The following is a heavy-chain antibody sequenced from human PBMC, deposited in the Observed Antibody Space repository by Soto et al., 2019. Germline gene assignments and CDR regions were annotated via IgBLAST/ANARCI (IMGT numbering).Heavy chain of an antibody. D-gene: IGHD2-15*01. Sequence: ASVKVSCKASGYTFTSYGISWVRQAPGQGLEWMGWISAYNGNTNYAQKLQGRVTMTTDTSTSTAYMELRSLRSDDTAVYYCARSTRKVYVISVAATWFAFDIWGQGTMVTVSS. J-gene: IGHJ3*02. CDR2: ISAYNGNT. CDR3: ARSTRKVYVISVAATWFAFDI. CDR1: GYTFTSYG. V-gene: IGHV1-18*01.